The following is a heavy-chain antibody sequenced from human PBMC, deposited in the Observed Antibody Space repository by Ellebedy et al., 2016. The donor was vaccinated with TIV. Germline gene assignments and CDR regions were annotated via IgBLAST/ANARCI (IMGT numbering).Heavy chain of an antibody. CDR2: IKQDGSEK. CDR1: GFTFSNYW. Sequence: PGGSLRLSCGASGFTFSNYWMNWVRQAPGKGLEWVANIKQDGSEKYYVDSVKGRLTISRDNAKNSVDLQMNTLRAEDTAVYYCATTLNYGGNCFFDNWGQGTLVTVSS. D-gene: IGHD4-23*01. CDR3: ATTLNYGGNCFFDN. V-gene: IGHV3-7*01. J-gene: IGHJ4*02.